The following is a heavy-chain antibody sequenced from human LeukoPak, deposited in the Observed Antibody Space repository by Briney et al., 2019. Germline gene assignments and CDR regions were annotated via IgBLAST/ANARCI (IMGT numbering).Heavy chain of an antibody. CDR3: ARETAVGHGPPGYYYYMDV. CDR1: GFAFRSYA. V-gene: IGHV3-23*01. J-gene: IGHJ6*03. CDR2: ISGSGDGT. Sequence: PGGSLRLSCEASGFAFRSYAMNWVRQAPGKGLEWVSVISGSGDGTHYADSVKGRFTISRDNSKNTLYLQMNSLRAEDTAVYYCARETAVGHGPPGYYYYMDVWGKGTTVTVSS. D-gene: IGHD1-26*01.